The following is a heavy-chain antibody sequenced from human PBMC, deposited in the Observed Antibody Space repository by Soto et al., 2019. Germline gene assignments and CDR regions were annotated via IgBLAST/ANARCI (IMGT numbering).Heavy chain of an antibody. J-gene: IGHJ6*03. CDR1: GFTFSSYW. Sequence: PGGSLRLSCAASGFTFSSYWMSWVRQAPGKGLEWVANIKQDGSEKYYVDSVKGRFTISRDNAKNSLYLQMNSLRAEDKAVYYSVCSSCYASSYYYFVEDWGKGTTVSV. V-gene: IGHV3-7*01. CDR3: VCSSCYASSYYYFVED. CDR2: IKQDGSEK. D-gene: IGHD6-13*01.